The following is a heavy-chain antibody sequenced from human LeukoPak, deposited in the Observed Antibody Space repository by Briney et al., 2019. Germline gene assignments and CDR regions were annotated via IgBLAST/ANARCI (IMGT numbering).Heavy chain of an antibody. CDR2: IPYDGSNS. CDR3: ARDRGWLQYNFTLDY. D-gene: IGHD5-24*01. J-gene: IGHJ4*02. CDR1: GFTFSSYC. Sequence: GGSRRLACAVSGFTFSSYCIRWVRQAPGKGLEWVAVIPYDGSNSYYADSVKGRFTFSRDKSRNTLYLQMNRLRAEDTAVYYCARDRGWLQYNFTLDYWGQGTLVTVSS. V-gene: IGHV3-30*04.